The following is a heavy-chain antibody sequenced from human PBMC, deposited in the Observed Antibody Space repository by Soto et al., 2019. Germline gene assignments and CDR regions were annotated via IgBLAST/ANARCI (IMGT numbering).Heavy chain of an antibody. CDR1: GGSISSYY. D-gene: IGHD3-22*01. CDR3: ARLWGYYNDY. CDR2: IYYSGST. J-gene: IGHJ4*02. Sequence: SETLSLTCTVSGGSISSYYWSWIRQPPGKGLEWIGYIYYSGSTNYNPSLKSRVTISVDTSKNQLSLKLSSVTAADTAVYYCARLWGYYNDYWGQGTLVTVSS. V-gene: IGHV4-59*08.